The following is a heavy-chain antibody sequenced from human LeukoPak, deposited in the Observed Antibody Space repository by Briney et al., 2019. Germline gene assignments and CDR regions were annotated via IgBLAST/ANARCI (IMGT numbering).Heavy chain of an antibody. CDR1: GGTFSSYA. Sequence: SVTVSCTASGGTFSSYAISWVRQAPGQGLEWMGGIIPIFGTANYAQKFQGRVTITADESTSTAYMELSSLRSEDTAVYYCARPSGNLGEANPGGDYWGQGTLVTVSS. CDR3: ARPSGNLGEANPGGDY. V-gene: IGHV1-69*13. J-gene: IGHJ4*02. D-gene: IGHD3-10*01. CDR2: IIPIFGTA.